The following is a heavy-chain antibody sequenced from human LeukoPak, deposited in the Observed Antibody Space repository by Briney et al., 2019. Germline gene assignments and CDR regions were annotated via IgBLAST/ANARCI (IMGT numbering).Heavy chain of an antibody. Sequence: SETLSLTCAVYGGSFSGYYWSWIRQPPGKGLEWIGEINHSGSTNYNPSLKSGVTIPVDTSKNQSALKLSVVTAADTAVYYCARQRLGELSPRLDYWGQGTLVTVSS. D-gene: IGHD3-16*02. J-gene: IGHJ4*02. V-gene: IGHV4-34*01. CDR2: INHSGST. CDR3: ARQRLGELSPRLDY. CDR1: GGSFSGYY.